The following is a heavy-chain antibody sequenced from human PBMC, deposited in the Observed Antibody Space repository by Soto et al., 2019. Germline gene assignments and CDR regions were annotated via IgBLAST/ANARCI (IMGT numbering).Heavy chain of an antibody. V-gene: IGHV4-59*01. CDR3: ARDLWGYCGTDCYPLDV. Sequence: PSDTLSLTCAVYGGSFSGYYWSWIRQPPGKGLEWIGYMYNTGSTVYNPSFKSRVTISVDTSKNQFSLKLNSVTAADTAVYYCARDLWGYCGTDCYPLDVWGQGTTVTVSS. D-gene: IGHD2-21*02. CDR2: MYNTGST. J-gene: IGHJ6*02. CDR1: GGSFSGYY.